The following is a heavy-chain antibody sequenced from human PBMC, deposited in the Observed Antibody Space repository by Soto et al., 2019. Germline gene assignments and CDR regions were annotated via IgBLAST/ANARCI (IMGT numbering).Heavy chain of an antibody. D-gene: IGHD3-22*01. V-gene: IGHV3-30-3*01. CDR3: ARGGYYDSSGYYYPIDY. Sequence: GGSLRLSCAASGFTFSSYAMHWVRQAPGKGLEWVAVISYDGSNKYYADSVKGRFTISRDNSKNTLYLQMNSLRAEDTAVYYCARGGYYDSSGYYYPIDYWGQGTLVTVSS. J-gene: IGHJ4*02. CDR2: ISYDGSNK. CDR1: GFTFSSYA.